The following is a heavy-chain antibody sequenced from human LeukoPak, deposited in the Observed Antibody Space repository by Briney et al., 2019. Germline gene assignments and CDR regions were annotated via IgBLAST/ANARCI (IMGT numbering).Heavy chain of an antibody. CDR2: INHSGST. V-gene: IGHV4-34*01. CDR3: ARGRGGYYDSSGYYVYYYGMDV. J-gene: IGHJ6*02. CDR1: GGSFSGYY. D-gene: IGHD3-22*01. Sequence: PSETLSLTCAVYGGSFSGYYWSWIRQPPGKGLEWIGEINHSGSTNYNPSLKSRVTISVDTSKNQFSLKLSSVTAADTAVYYCARGRGGYYDSSGYYVYYYGMDVWGQGTTVTVSS.